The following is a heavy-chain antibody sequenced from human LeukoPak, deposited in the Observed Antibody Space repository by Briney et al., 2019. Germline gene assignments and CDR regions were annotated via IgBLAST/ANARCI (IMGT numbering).Heavy chain of an antibody. J-gene: IGHJ2*01. CDR1: GFTFGDYA. V-gene: IGHV3-49*03. CDR2: IRSKAYGGIT. D-gene: IGHD6-13*01. CDR3: TRRGRIAAAGGPRVNWYFDL. Sequence: GGSLRLSCTASGFTFGDYAMSWFRQAPGKGLEWVGFIRSKAYGGITEYAASVKGRFTISRDDSKSIAYLQMNSLKTEDTAVYYCTRRGRIAAAGGPRVNWYFDLWGRGTLVTVSS.